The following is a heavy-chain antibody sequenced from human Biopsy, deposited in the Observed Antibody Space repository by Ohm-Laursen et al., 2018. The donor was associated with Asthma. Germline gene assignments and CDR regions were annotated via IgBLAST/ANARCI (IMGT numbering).Heavy chain of an antibody. Sequence: SSVKVSRKASGYTFIGYHIHWVRQAPGQGLEWMGRINPNSGGTNYAQKFQGRVTMTRDTSISTAYMEVSRLRSGDTAVYYCARGQKSAGDRWFDPWGQGTLVTVSS. V-gene: IGHV1-2*06. J-gene: IGHJ5*02. CDR2: INPNSGGT. CDR3: ARGQKSAGDRWFDP. D-gene: IGHD6-13*01. CDR1: GYTFIGYH.